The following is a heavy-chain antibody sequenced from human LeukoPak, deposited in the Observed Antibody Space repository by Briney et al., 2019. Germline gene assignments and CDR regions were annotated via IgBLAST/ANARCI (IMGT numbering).Heavy chain of an antibody. J-gene: IGHJ6*03. CDR1: GGSINSSSYY. Sequence: SETLSLTCTVSGGSINSSSYYWGWIRQPPGKGLEWIGSIYYSGSTYYNPSLKSRVTISVDTSKNQFSLKLSSVTAADTAVYYCAREEADGRDYYYMDVWGKGTTVTVSS. CDR3: AREEADGRDYYYMDV. V-gene: IGHV4-39*07. CDR2: IYYSGST.